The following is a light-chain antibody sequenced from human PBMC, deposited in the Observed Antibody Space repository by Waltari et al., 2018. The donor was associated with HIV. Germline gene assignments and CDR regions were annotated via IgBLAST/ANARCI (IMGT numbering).Light chain of an antibody. Sequence: SYELTQPPSVSVSPGQTARITCSGDALPKQYAYWYQQKPGQAPVLVIYKDRERPSGIPERFSGSSSGTTVTLTISGVQAEDEADYYWQSADSSGTYRGVFGGGTKLTVL. V-gene: IGLV3-25*03. CDR1: ALPKQY. CDR2: KDR. J-gene: IGLJ2*01. CDR3: QSADSSGTYRGV.